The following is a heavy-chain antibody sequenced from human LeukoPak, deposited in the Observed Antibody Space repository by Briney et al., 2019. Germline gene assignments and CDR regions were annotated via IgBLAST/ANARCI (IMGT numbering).Heavy chain of an antibody. CDR1: GYNFTNYW. D-gene: IGHD1-26*01. J-gene: IGHJ4*02. V-gene: IGHV5-51*01. Sequence: GESLKISCKGSGYNFTNYWIAWVRQMPGKGLEWMGTIYLGDSDTRYSPSFQGQVTTSADKSISTAYLQWSSLKASDTAMYYCARSGIVGATWYFDCWGQGTLVTVSS. CDR3: ARSGIVGATWYFDC. CDR2: IYLGDSDT.